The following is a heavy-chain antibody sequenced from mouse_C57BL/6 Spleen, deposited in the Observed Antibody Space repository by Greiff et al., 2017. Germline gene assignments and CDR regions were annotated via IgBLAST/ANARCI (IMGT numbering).Heavy chain of an antibody. D-gene: IGHD1-1*01. V-gene: IGHV1-50*01. CDR1: GYTFTSYW. CDR3: ARGEDTTVVATGMDY. Sequence: QVQLKQPGAELVKPGASVKLSCKASGYTFTSYWMQWVKQRPGQGLEWIGEIAPSDSYTNYNQKFKGKATLTVDPSSSPAYMQLSSLTSEDCAVYYCARGEDTTVVATGMDYWGQGTSVTVSS. CDR2: IAPSDSYT. J-gene: IGHJ4*01.